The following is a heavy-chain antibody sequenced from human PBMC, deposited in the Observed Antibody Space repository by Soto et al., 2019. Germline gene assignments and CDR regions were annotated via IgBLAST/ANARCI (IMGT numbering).Heavy chain of an antibody. V-gene: IGHV3-23*01. CDR2: ISGSGSTI. D-gene: IGHD3-22*01. J-gene: IGHJ4*03. Sequence: GLLGLARAASRVTVSSYAVTWARKEHGKGPEWISSISGSGSTIYYADSVKGRFTISRDNSKNTLYLQMSSLRAEDTAVYYCAKVFYYCDSSGYYYFDFWGQGTLVTVSS. CDR3: AKVFYYCDSSGYYYFDF. CDR1: RVTVSSYA.